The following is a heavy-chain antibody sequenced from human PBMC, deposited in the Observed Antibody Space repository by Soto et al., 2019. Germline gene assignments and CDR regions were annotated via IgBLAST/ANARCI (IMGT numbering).Heavy chain of an antibody. V-gene: IGHV2-5*02. CDR1: GFSLSTYHIG. J-gene: IGHJ4*02. CDR2: IYWDDDK. D-gene: IGHD4-17*01. Sequence: SGPTLVNPTQTLTLTCDFSGFSLSTYHIGVAWIRQPPGKALEWLALIYWDDDKRYSPSLKDRLAISKDTSSNQVVLTITNIDPGDSATYFCANAGDYDLLTFDHWGPGTLVTVSA. CDR3: ANAGDYDLLTFDH.